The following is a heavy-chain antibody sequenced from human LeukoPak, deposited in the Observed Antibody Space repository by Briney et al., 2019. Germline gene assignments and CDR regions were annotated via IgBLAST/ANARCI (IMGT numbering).Heavy chain of an antibody. J-gene: IGHJ4*02. Sequence: ASVKVSCKASGGTFSSYAISWVRQAPGQGLEWMGGIIPIFGTANYAQKFQGRVTITADESTSTGYMELSSLRSEDTAVYYCASADGLGYYDSSGYYGTYYFDYWGQGTLVTVSS. CDR1: GGTFSSYA. V-gene: IGHV1-69*01. CDR3: ASADGLGYYDSSGYYGTYYFDY. CDR2: IIPIFGTA. D-gene: IGHD3-22*01.